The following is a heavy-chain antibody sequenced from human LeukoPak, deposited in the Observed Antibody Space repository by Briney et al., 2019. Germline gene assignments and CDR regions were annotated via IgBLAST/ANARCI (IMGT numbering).Heavy chain of an antibody. J-gene: IGHJ4*02. CDR2: ISTSSSYI. V-gene: IGHV3-21*01. D-gene: IGHD3-3*01. CDR3: ARRNEYYDFWSGYSNPPDY. CDR1: GFTFSSYS. Sequence: GGSLRLSCAASGFTFSSYSMNWVRQAPGKGLEWVPFISTSSSYIYYADSVKGRFTISRDNAKNSLYLQMNSLRAEDTAVYYCARRNEYYDFWSGYSNPPDYWGQGTLVTVSS.